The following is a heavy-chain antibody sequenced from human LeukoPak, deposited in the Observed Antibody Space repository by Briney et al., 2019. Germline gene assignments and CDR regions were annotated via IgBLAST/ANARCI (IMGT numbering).Heavy chain of an antibody. D-gene: IGHD1-26*01. J-gene: IGHJ4*02. V-gene: IGHV4-4*07. CDR2: IYTSGST. CDR3: ARGGSSGSSDY. CDR1: GGSISSYY. Sequence: PSETLSLTCTVSGGSISSYYWSWIRQPAGKGLEWIGRIYTSGSTNYSPSLKSRVTMSLDTSKNQFSLKLSSVTAADTAVYYCARGGSSGSSDYWGQGTLVTVSS.